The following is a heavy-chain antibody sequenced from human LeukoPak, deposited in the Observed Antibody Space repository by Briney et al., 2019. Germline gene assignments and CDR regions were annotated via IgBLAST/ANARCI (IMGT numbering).Heavy chain of an antibody. Sequence: SVKVSCKASGGTFSSYAISWVRQAPGQGLEWMGGIIPIFGTANYAQKFQGRATITADESTSTAYMELSSLRSEDTAVYYCARDQGCSGGSCYSPLDYWGQGTLVTVSS. CDR2: IIPIFGTA. CDR3: ARDQGCSGGSCYSPLDY. J-gene: IGHJ4*02. CDR1: GGTFSSYA. D-gene: IGHD2-15*01. V-gene: IGHV1-69*01.